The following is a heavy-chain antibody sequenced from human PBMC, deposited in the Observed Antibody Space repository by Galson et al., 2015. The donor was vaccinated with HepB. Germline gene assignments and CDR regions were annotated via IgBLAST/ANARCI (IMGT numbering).Heavy chain of an antibody. CDR3: ARDGEYQLPKNYYYGMDV. V-gene: IGHV3-33*01. CDR1: GFTFSSYG. J-gene: IGHJ6*02. D-gene: IGHD2-2*01. Sequence: SLRLSCAASGFTFSSYGMHWVRQAPGMGLEWVAVIWYDGSNKYYADSVKGRFTISRDNSKNTLYLQMNSLRAEDTAVYYCARDGEYQLPKNYYYGMDVWGQGTTVTVSS. CDR2: IWYDGSNK.